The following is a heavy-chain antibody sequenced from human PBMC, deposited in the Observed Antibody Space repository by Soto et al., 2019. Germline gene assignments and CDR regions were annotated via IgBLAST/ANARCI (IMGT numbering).Heavy chain of an antibody. J-gene: IGHJ6*02. CDR2: IYPGDSDT. CDR1: GYSFTTYW. D-gene: IGHD6-19*01. V-gene: IGHV5-51*01. Sequence: GESLKISCKASGYSFTTYWIGWVRQMAGKGLEWMGIIYPGDSDTKYSPSFQGQVTISADKSISTAYLQWSSLKASDTAMYYCARHLAVAARYGMDVWGQGTTVTVSS. CDR3: ARHLAVAARYGMDV.